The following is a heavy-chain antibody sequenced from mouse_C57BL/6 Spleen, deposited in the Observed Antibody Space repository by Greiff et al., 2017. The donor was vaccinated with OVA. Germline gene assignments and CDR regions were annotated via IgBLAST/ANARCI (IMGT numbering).Heavy chain of an antibody. J-gene: IGHJ1*03. CDR2: IYPGDGDT. V-gene: IGHV1-82*01. CDR3: ARTSSLLRPVDPYFDV. D-gene: IGHD1-2*01. CDR1: GYAFSSSW. Sequence: QVQLQQSGPELVKPGASVKISCKASGYAFSSSWMNWVKQRPGKGLEWIGRIYPGDGDTNYNGKFKGKATLTADKSSSTAYMQLSSLTSEDSAVYFCARTSSLLRPVDPYFDVWGTGTTVTVSS.